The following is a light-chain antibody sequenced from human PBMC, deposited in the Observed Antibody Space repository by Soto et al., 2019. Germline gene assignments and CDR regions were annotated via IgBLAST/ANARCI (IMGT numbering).Light chain of an antibody. CDR3: QQYNNYPT. J-gene: IGKJ1*01. Sequence: EIVMTQSPATLSVSPGERVTISSRASQSVINNLAWYQHKPGQAPKLLIHDVSIMETGIPARFSGSGSGTEFTLTISSLQSEDFAVYYCQQYNNYPTFGQGTKVDI. CDR1: QSVINN. V-gene: IGKV3-15*01. CDR2: DVS.